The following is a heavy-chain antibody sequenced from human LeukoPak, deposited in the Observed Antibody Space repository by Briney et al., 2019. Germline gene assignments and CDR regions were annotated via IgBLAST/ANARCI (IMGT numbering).Heavy chain of an antibody. J-gene: IGHJ6*02. CDR1: GFTFSSYW. CDR3: AREDCSSTSCYRGLYYYYGMDV. Sequence: GGSLRLSCAASGFTFSSYWMSWVRQAPGKGLEWVANIKQDGSEKYYVDSVKGRFTISRDNAKNSLYLQMNSLRAEGTAVYYCAREDCSSTSCYRGLYYYYGMDVWGQGTTVTVSS. V-gene: IGHV3-7*01. D-gene: IGHD2-2*02. CDR2: IKQDGSEK.